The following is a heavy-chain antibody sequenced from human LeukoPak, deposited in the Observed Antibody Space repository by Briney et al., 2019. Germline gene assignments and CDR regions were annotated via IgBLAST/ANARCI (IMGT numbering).Heavy chain of an antibody. Sequence: SETLSLTCTVSGGSISGHSWGWIRQPPGKGLEWIGYIYDSGSTDYNPSLKSRVTISVDTSKHQFSLRLTSVTAADTAMYYCARHRLATIPYYLFIDVWGKGTTVAVSS. CDR1: GGSISGHS. CDR3: ARHRLATIPYYLFIDV. V-gene: IGHV4-59*08. D-gene: IGHD5-24*01. CDR2: IYDSGST. J-gene: IGHJ6*03.